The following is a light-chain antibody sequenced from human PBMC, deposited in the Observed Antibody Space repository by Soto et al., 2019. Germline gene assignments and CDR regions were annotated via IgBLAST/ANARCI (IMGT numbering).Light chain of an antibody. CDR2: AAS. J-gene: IGKJ2*01. CDR1: QSISSY. V-gene: IGKV1-39*01. Sequence: DIQMTQSPSSLSASVGDRVTITCRASQSISSYLNWYQQKPGKAPKLLIYAASSLQSGVPSRFSGSGSGTDFTLTISSLQPEGVATYYCQQSYSTLWTVGQGTKLVIK. CDR3: QQSYSTLWT.